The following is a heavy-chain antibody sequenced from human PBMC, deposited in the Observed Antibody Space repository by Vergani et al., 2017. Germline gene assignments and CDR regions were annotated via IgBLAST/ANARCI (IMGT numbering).Heavy chain of an antibody. D-gene: IGHD3-3*01. CDR2: IYYSGST. CDR1: GGSISSSSYY. CDR3: AXDRVVFGVVKGDWYFDL. J-gene: IGHJ2*01. Sequence: QLQLQESGPGLVKPSETLSLTCTVSGGSISSSSYYWGWIRQPPGKGLEWIGSIYYSGSTYYNPSLKSRVTISVDTSKNQFSLKLSSVTAADTAVYYCAXDRVVFGVVKGDWYFDLWGRGTLVTVSS. V-gene: IGHV4-39*07.